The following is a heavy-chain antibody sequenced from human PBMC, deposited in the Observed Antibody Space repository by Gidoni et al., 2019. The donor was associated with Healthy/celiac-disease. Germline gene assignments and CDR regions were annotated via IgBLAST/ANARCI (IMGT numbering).Heavy chain of an antibody. CDR3: ARISYSGSYSREGAFDI. CDR2: IDWDDDK. D-gene: IGHD1-26*01. J-gene: IGHJ3*02. CDR1: GFSLSTSGMC. V-gene: IGHV2-70*15. Sequence: QVTLRESGPALVKPTQTLTLTCTFSGFSLSTSGMCVSWIRQPPGKALEWLARIDWDDDKYYSTSLKTRLTISKDTSKNQVVLTMTNMDPVDTATYYCARISYSGSYSREGAFDIWGQGTMVTVSS.